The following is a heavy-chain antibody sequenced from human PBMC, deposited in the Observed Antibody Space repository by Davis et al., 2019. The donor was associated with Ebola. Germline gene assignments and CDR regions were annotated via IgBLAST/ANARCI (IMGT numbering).Heavy chain of an antibody. CDR2: IIPLLGIA. CDR1: GYTFTSYA. J-gene: IGHJ5*02. Sequence: SVQVSCKASGYTFTSYAMNWVRQAPGQGLEWMGRIIPLLGIANYAQKFQGRVTLTSDKATNTAYMELSGLRFDDTAVYYCARGKWFDPWGQGTLVSVTS. CDR3: ARGKWFDP. V-gene: IGHV1-69*04.